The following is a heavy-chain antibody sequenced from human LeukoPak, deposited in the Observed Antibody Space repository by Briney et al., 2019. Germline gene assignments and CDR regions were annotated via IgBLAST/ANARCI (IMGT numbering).Heavy chain of an antibody. CDR2: IKQDGSEK. J-gene: IGHJ4*02. Sequence: GGSLRLSCAASGFTFSSYAMSWVRQAPGKGLEWVANIKQDGSEKYYVDSVRGRFTISRDNAKNSLYLQMNSLRAEDTAVYYCARESTYYYDSSGSFDYWGQGTLVTVSS. CDR1: GFTFSSYA. D-gene: IGHD3-22*01. CDR3: ARESTYYYDSSGSFDY. V-gene: IGHV3-7*01.